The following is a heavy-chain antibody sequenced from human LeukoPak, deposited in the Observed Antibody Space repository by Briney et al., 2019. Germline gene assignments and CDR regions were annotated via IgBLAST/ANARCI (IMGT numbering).Heavy chain of an antibody. CDR3: ARRGHSSSSRTGAFDI. CDR1: GYSFTSYW. Sequence: GESLKISCKGSGYSFTSYWIGWVRQMPGKGLEWMGIIYPGDSDTRYSPSFQGQVTISADKSISTAYLQWSSLKASDTAMYYCARRGHSSSSRTGAFDIWGQGTMVTVSS. D-gene: IGHD6-6*01. CDR2: IYPGDSDT. J-gene: IGHJ3*02. V-gene: IGHV5-51*01.